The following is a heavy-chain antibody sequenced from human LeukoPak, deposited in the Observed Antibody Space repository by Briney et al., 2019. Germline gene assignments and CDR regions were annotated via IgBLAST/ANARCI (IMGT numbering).Heavy chain of an antibody. CDR1: GYTFTGYY. CDR2: INPNSGGT. CDR3: AREEQLALTLYY. J-gene: IGHJ4*02. Sequence: GASVKVSCKASGYTFTGYYMHWVRQAPGQGLEWMGWINPNSGGTNYAQKFQGRVTMTRDTSIYTVYMELSRLRSDDTAMYYCAREEQLALTLYYWGQGTLVTVSS. D-gene: IGHD6-13*01. V-gene: IGHV1-2*02.